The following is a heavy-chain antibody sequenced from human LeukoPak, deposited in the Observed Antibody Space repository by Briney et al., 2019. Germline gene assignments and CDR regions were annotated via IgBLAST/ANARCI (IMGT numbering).Heavy chain of an antibody. D-gene: IGHD6-6*01. CDR1: GFTFSSNY. Sequence: GGSLRLSCAASGFTFSSNYMSWVRQAPGKGLEWVSVIYSGGSTYYADSVKGRFTISRDNSKNTLYLQMNSLRAEDTAVYYRARGIAARPPRDWGQGTLVTVSS. CDR2: IYSGGST. CDR3: ARGIAARPPRD. V-gene: IGHV3-53*01. J-gene: IGHJ4*02.